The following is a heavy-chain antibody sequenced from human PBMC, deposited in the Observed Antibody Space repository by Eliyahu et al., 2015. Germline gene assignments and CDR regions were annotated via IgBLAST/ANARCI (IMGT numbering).Heavy chain of an antibody. D-gene: IGHD3-16*01. CDR1: GFTFDDYA. CDR3: AKEIQWLGLYY. J-gene: IGHJ4*02. CDR2: XSWNSGSI. Sequence: EVQLVESGGGLVQXGRSLRLSCAAXGFTFDDYAMHWVRQAPGKGXEWVSGXSWNSGSIGYADSVKGRFTISRDNAKNSLYLQMNSLRAEDTALYYCAKEIQWLGLYYWGQGTLVTVSS. V-gene: IGHV3-9*01.